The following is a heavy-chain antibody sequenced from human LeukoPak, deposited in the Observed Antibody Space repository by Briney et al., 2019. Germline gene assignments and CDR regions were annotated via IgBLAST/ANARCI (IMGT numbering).Heavy chain of an antibody. CDR3: ARDQDGYGEPTYAFDI. CDR1: GFTFSSYG. V-gene: IGHV3-33*01. D-gene: IGHD4-17*01. Sequence: GRSLRLSCAASGFTFSSYGMHWVRQAPGKGLEGVAVIWYDGSNKYYADSVKGRFTISRDNSKNTLYLQMNSLGAEDTAVYYCARDQDGYGEPTYAFDIWGQGTMVTVSS. J-gene: IGHJ3*02. CDR2: IWYDGSNK.